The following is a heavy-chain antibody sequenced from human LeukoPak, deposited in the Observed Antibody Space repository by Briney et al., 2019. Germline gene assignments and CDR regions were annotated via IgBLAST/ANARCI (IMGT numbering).Heavy chain of an antibody. CDR1: GGSFSGYY. D-gene: IGHD2-21*01. J-gene: IGHJ2*01. CDR3: ARVAYCGGDCYYYWYFDL. CDR2: INHSGST. Sequence: PSETLSLTCAVYGGSFSGYYRSWIRQPPGKGLEWIGEINHSGSTNYNPSLKSRVTISVDTSKNQFSLKLSSVTAADTAVYYCARVAYCGGDCYYYWYFDLWGRGTLVTVSS. V-gene: IGHV4-34*01.